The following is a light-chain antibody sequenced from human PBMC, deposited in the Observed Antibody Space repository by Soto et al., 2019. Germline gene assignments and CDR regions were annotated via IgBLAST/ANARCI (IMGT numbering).Light chain of an antibody. J-gene: IGKJ2*01. CDR3: QQYGSSPLYT. V-gene: IGKV3-11*01. CDR1: QSISGY. Sequence: EIVLTQSPATLSLSPGERATLSCRASQSISGYLAWYQHRPGRAPRLLIYDASNRATGIPDRFSGRGSGTDFTLTISSLEPEDFAVYYCQQYGSSPLYTFGQGTKLEI. CDR2: DAS.